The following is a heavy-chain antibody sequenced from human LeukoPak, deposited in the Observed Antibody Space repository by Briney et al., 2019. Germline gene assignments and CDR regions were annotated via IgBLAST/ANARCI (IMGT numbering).Heavy chain of an antibody. CDR3: ARRFDL. CDR1: GFIVSSYE. Sequence: GGSLRPSCAASGFIVSSYEMNWVRKAPGKGPEWVSYISSSGRTIFYADSVKGRFTISRDNAKNSLYLQMNSLRAEDTAVYYCARRFDLWGRGTLVTVSS. J-gene: IGHJ2*01. CDR2: ISSSGRTI. V-gene: IGHV3-48*03.